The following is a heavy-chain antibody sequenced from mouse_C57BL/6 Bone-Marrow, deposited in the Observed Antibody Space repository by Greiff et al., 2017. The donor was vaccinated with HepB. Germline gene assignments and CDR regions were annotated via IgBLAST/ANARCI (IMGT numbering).Heavy chain of an antibody. Sequence: QVQLQQSGAELVNPGASVKISCKASGYAFSSYWMNWVKQRPGKGLEWIGQIYPGDGDTNYNGKFKGKATLTADKSSSTAYMQLSSLTSEDSAVYFCARDYGSRAWFAYWGQGTLVTVSA. D-gene: IGHD1-1*01. J-gene: IGHJ3*01. V-gene: IGHV1-80*01. CDR3: ARDYGSRAWFAY. CDR2: IYPGDGDT. CDR1: GYAFSSYW.